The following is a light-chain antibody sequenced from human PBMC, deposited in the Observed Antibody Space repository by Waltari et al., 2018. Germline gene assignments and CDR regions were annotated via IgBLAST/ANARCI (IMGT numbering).Light chain of an antibody. CDR2: DIN. J-gene: IGLJ3*02. Sequence: QSALTQPRSVSGSPGQSVTISCTGTSNDVGCYNYVSWYQQHPDKAPKRISYDINNRPSGVPDRFSGSKSGNTASLTIAGLQAEDEADYYCCSYVGSNTYWVFGGGTKLTVL. CDR1: SNDVGCYNY. V-gene: IGLV2-11*01. CDR3: CSYVGSNTYWV.